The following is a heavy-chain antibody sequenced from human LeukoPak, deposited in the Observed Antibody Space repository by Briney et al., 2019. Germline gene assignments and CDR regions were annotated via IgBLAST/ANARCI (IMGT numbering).Heavy chain of an antibody. Sequence: ASVKVSCKASGYTFTSYGISWVRQAPGQGLEWMGWMNPNSGNTGYAQKFQGRVTITRNTSVSTAYMELSSLRSEDTAVYYCARGLGCSSTSCDYYYYMDVWGKGTTVTVSS. CDR3: ARGLGCSSTSCDYYYYMDV. CDR2: MNPNSGNT. J-gene: IGHJ6*03. D-gene: IGHD2-2*01. V-gene: IGHV1-8*03. CDR1: GYTFTSYG.